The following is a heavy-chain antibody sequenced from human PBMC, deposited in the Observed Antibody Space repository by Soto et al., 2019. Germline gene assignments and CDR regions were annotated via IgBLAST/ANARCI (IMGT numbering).Heavy chain of an antibody. Sequence: PSVTLSVTCSISGGSISRYYWSWIRQPPGKGLEWIAYIYYSGTSYNPSLKSRVSISLDTSKNQFSLKLSSVTAADTAVYYCARTYDGSGPNSGGYAFDIWGQGTMVT. CDR2: IYYSGT. V-gene: IGHV4-59*01. CDR1: GGSISRYY. CDR3: ARTYDGSGPNSGGYAFDI. D-gene: IGHD3-22*01. J-gene: IGHJ3*02.